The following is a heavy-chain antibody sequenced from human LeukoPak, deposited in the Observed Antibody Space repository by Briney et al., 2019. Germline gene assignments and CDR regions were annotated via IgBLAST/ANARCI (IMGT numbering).Heavy chain of an antibody. CDR2: MNPNSGNT. Sequence: ASVKVSCKASGGAFSSYAISWVRQATGQGLEWMGWMNPNSGNTGYAQKFQGRVTITRNTSISTAYMELSSLRSEDTAVYYCARAHAAAGIDYWGQGTLVTVSS. CDR3: ARAHAAAGIDY. V-gene: IGHV1-8*03. J-gene: IGHJ4*02. CDR1: GGAFSSYA. D-gene: IGHD6-13*01.